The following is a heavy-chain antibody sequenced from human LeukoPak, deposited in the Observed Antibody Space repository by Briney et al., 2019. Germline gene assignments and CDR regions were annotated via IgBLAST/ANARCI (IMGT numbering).Heavy chain of an antibody. CDR3: ASTPRARFLEWFRGYFQH. CDR1: GGTFSSYA. V-gene: IGHV1-2*06. D-gene: IGHD3-3*01. CDR2: INPNSGGT. Sequence: ASVKVSCKASGGTFSSYAISWVRQAPGQGLEWMGRINPNSGGTNYAQKFQGRVTMTRDTSISTAYMELSRLRSDDTAVYYCASTPRARFLEWFRGYFQHWGQGTLVTVSS. J-gene: IGHJ1*01.